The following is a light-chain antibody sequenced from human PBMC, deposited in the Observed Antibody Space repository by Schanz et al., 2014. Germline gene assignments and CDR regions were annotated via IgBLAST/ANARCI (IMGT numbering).Light chain of an antibody. Sequence: DIVMTQSPDSLAVSLGERATIHCKSSQSVLYSSNNKNYLAWYQQKPGQPPKLLIYWASTRESGVPDRFSGSGSGTDFTLTISSLQAEDVAVYYCQQYYSNPLTFDGGTKVEI. CDR2: WAS. CDR3: QQYYSNPLT. CDR1: QSVLYSSNNKNY. V-gene: IGKV4-1*01. J-gene: IGKJ4*01.